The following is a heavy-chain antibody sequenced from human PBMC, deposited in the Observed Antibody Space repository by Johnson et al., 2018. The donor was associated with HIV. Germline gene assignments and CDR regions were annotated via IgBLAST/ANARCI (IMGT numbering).Heavy chain of an antibody. CDR2: ISYDGSNK. V-gene: IGHV3-30*03. D-gene: IGHD6-6*01. CDR3: ARSYSSSSHDAFDI. Sequence: QVQLVESGGGVVQPGRSLRLSCAASGFTFSSYGIHWVRQAPGKGLEWVAFISYDGSNKYYVDSVKGRFTISRDNSKNTLYLQMNSLRAEDTAVYYCARSYSSSSHDAFDIWGQGTMVTVSS. CDR1: GFTFSSYG. J-gene: IGHJ3*02.